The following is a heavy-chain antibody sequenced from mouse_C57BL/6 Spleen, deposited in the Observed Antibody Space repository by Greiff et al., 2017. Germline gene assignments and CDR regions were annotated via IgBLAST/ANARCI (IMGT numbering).Heavy chain of an antibody. CDR3: ARRSYYYGSSYEYFDV. CDR1: GYTFTTYP. V-gene: IGHV1-47*01. CDR2: FHPYNDDT. D-gene: IGHD1-1*01. J-gene: IGHJ1*03. Sequence: QVQLQQSGAELVKPGDSVKMSCKASGYTFTTYPIEWMKQNHGKSLEWIGNFHPYNDDTKYNEKFKGKATLTVEKSSSTVYLELSRLTSDDSAVYYCARRSYYYGSSYEYFDVWGTGTTVTVSS.